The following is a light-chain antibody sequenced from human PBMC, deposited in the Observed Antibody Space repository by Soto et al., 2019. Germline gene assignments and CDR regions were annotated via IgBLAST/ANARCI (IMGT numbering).Light chain of an antibody. Sequence: DILITHAPLSLSVTPGQPASISFKSSQILLDSDGKTYLYWYLQKPGQPPQLLIYEVSNRLSGVPDRFSGSGSGTSFTLKISRVEAEDVGVYYCMKSIQLPLTFGQGTKVDIK. J-gene: IGKJ1*01. CDR3: MKSIQLPLT. CDR2: EVS. CDR1: QILLDSDGKTY. V-gene: IGKV2D-29*01.